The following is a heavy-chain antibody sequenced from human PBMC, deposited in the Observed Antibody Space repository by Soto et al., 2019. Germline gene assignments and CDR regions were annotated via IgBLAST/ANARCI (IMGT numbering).Heavy chain of an antibody. V-gene: IGHV1-69*01. CDR1: GGSFPSDT. CDR3: TRPSSGYYHEAFDI. Sequence: QVQLMQSGAEVKKPGSSVKVSCKASGGSFPSDTISWVRQAPGQGLEWLGGIVPVFGTPNHALKFQGRVTISADGSTNTAYMELTSLRPEDTAVYYCTRPSSGYYHEAFDIWGQGTLVTVSS. CDR2: IVPVFGTP. D-gene: IGHD3-22*01. J-gene: IGHJ3*02.